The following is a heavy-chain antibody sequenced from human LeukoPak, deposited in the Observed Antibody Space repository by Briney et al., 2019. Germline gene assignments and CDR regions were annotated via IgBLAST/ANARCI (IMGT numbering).Heavy chain of an antibody. CDR3: ARRAFSSGYYYFDY. CDR2: IYYSGST. D-gene: IGHD3-22*01. CDR1: GGSISSYY. V-gene: IGHV4-59*08. J-gene: IGHJ4*02. Sequence: PSETLSLTCTVSGGSISSYYWSWIRQPPGKGLEWIGYIYYSGSTHYNPSLESRVTISVDTSKNQFSLKLSSVTAADTAVYYCARRAFSSGYYYFDYWGQGTLVTVSS.